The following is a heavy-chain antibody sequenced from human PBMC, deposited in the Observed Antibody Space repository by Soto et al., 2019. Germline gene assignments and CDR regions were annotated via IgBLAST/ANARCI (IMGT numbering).Heavy chain of an antibody. J-gene: IGHJ4*02. D-gene: IGHD1-26*01. CDR2: ISYDGSNK. CDR1: GFTFSSYA. V-gene: IGHV3-30-3*01. CDR3: AREDELRPFDY. Sequence: LRLSCAASGFTFSSYAMHWVRQAPGKGLEWVAVISYDGSNKYYADSVKGRFTISRDNSKNTLYLQMNSLRAEDTAVYYCAREDELRPFDYWGQGTLVTVSS.